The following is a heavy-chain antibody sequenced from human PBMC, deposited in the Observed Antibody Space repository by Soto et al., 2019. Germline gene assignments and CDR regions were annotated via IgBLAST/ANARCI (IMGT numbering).Heavy chain of an antibody. Sequence: EVQLLESGGGLVQPGGSLRLSCAASGFTFSSYAMSWVRQAPGKGLEWVSAISGSGGSTYYADSVKGRFTISRDNSKNTQSLQMNSLRAEDTAVYYCAKDQAYGYDFWSGYFMDVWGKGTTVTVSS. CDR3: AKDQAYGYDFWSGYFMDV. CDR1: GFTFSSYA. D-gene: IGHD3-3*01. V-gene: IGHV3-23*01. CDR2: ISGSGGST. J-gene: IGHJ6*03.